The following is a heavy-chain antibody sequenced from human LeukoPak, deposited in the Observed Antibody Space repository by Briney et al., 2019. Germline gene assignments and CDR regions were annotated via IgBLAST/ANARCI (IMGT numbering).Heavy chain of an antibody. D-gene: IGHD1-26*01. CDR2: MYSRGSS. V-gene: IGHV3-66*02. Sequence: GGSLRLSCTVSGFTVGNNYMSWVRQAPGKGLEWVALMYSRGSSHYADSVRGRFTNSRDSSKNTVYLQMNGLTAEDTAVYYCARGQIVGVQGDFWGQGTLVTVSS. CDR3: ARGQIVGVQGDF. CDR1: GFTVGNNY. J-gene: IGHJ4*02.